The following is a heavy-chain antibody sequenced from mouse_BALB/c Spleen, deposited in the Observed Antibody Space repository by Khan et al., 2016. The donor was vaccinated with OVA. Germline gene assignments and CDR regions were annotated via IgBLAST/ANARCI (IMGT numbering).Heavy chain of an antibody. Sequence: EVKLVESGGDLVEPGGSLKLSCAASGFTFSTYGMSWVRQTPDKRLEWVATISTGGHYTYYPDSVRGRFTIPRDNSKNTLYLQMTSLKSEDTAMFYCARLAYYYDREGFAYWGQGTLVTVSA. CDR2: ISTGGHYT. D-gene: IGHD1-1*01. CDR3: ARLAYYYDREGFAY. CDR1: GFTFSTYG. V-gene: IGHV5-6*01. J-gene: IGHJ3*01.